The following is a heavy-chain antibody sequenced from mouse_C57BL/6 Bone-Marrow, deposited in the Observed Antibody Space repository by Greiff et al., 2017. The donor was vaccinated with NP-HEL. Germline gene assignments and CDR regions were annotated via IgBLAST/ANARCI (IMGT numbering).Heavy chain of an antibody. Sequence: EVKLVESGGGLVQPGESLKLSCESNEYEFPSHDMSWVRKTPEKRLELVAAINSDGGSTYYPDTMERRFIISRDNTKKTLYLQMSSLRSEYTALYYCARHSPYYYGSSYSWFAYWGQGTLVTVSA. D-gene: IGHD1-1*01. J-gene: IGHJ3*01. CDR1: EYEFPSHD. V-gene: IGHV5-2*03. CDR3: ARHSPYYYGSSYSWFAY. CDR2: INSDGGST.